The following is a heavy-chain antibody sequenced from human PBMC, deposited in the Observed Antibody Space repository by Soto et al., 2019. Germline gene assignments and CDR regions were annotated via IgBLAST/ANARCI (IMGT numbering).Heavy chain of an antibody. CDR1: GGSVSSGDFY. CDR3: ARDRPPTIYNSDYYNYGMDV. J-gene: IGHJ6*02. V-gene: IGHV4-61*08. CDR2: IYYNGST. Sequence: SETLSLTCTVSGGSVSSGDFYWSWIRQPPGKGLEWIGYIYYNGSTNYNPSLKSRVTISSDTSKNQFSLRLFSVTAADTAVYYCARDRPPTIYNSDYYNYGMDVWGQGTTVTVSS. D-gene: IGHD6-19*01.